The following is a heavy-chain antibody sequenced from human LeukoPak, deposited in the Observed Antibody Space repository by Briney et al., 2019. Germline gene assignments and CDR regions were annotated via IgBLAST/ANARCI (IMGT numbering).Heavy chain of an antibody. D-gene: IGHD2-8*01. CDR1: GYSFTNYD. CDR3: ARGFINGPYYFDY. Sequence: ASVKVSCKTSGYSFTNYDINWVRQATGQGLEWMGWMNPGSGNTGSARKFQGRVTITRDTSTSTAFLELSGLTSEDTAVYYCARGFINGPYYFDYWGQGTLVTVSS. J-gene: IGHJ4*02. CDR2: MNPGSGNT. V-gene: IGHV1-8*03.